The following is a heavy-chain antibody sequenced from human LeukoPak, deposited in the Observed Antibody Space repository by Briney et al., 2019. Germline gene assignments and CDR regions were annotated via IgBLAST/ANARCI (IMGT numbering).Heavy chain of an antibody. Sequence: GGSLRLSCAASGFTFSSYSMNWVRQAPGKGLEWVSYISSSSSTIHYADSVKGRFTISRDNAKNSLYLQMNSLRAEDTAVYYCARTFGVVISDYWGQGTLVTVSS. CDR1: GFTFSSYS. J-gene: IGHJ4*02. CDR3: ARTFGVVISDY. CDR2: ISSSSSTI. D-gene: IGHD3-3*01. V-gene: IGHV3-48*01.